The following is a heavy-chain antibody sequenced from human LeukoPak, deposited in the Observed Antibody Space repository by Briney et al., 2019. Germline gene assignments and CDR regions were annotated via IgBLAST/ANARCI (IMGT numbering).Heavy chain of an antibody. J-gene: IGHJ4*02. Sequence: PSETLSLTCAVYGVSFSGYYWSWIRQPPGKGLEWIGEINHNGSTNYNPSLKRRVIISVETSKNKFSLKLSSVTAADTAVYYCARVEIGWFGGSRQYFDYWGQGTLVTVSS. CDR3: ARVEIGWFGGSRQYFDY. CDR1: GVSFSGYY. D-gene: IGHD3-10*01. V-gene: IGHV4-34*01. CDR2: INHNGST.